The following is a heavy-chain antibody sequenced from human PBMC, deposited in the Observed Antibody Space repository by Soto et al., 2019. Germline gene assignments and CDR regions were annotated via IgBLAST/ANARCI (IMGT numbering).Heavy chain of an antibody. CDR3: ARSSTVAAAIFYYYGMDV. V-gene: IGHV3-30-3*01. Sequence: PGGSLRLSCAASGFTFSSYAMHWVRQAPGKGLEWVAVISYDGSNKYYADSVKGRFTISRDNSKNTLYLQMNSLRAEDTAVYYCARSSTVAAAIFYYYGMDVWGQGTTVTVSS. D-gene: IGHD2-2*02. CDR1: GFTFSSYA. CDR2: ISYDGSNK. J-gene: IGHJ6*02.